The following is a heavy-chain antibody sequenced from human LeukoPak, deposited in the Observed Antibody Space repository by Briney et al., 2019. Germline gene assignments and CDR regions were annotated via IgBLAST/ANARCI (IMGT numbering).Heavy chain of an antibody. Sequence: SETLSLTCTVSGGSISSYYWSWIRQPPGKGLEWIGYIYYSGSTNYNPSLKSRVTISVDTSKNQFSLELSSVTAADTAVYYCARVGDSSGYYHNPYDYWGQGTLVTVSS. J-gene: IGHJ4*02. D-gene: IGHD3-22*01. CDR2: IYYSGST. CDR3: ARVGDSSGYYHNPYDY. V-gene: IGHV4-59*01. CDR1: GGSISSYY.